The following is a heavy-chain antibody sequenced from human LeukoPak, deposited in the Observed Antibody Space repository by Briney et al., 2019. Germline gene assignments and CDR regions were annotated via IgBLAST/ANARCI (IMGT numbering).Heavy chain of an antibody. CDR1: GGSISSSSYY. J-gene: IGHJ3*02. CDR2: INHSGST. CDR3: ARSSGWYWGGAFDI. D-gene: IGHD6-19*01. Sequence: SETLSLTCTVSGGSISSSSYYWGWIRQPPGKGLEWIGEINHSGSTNYNPSLKSRVTISVDTSKNQFSLKLSSVTAADTAVYYCARSSGWYWGGAFDIWGQGTMVTVSS. V-gene: IGHV4-39*07.